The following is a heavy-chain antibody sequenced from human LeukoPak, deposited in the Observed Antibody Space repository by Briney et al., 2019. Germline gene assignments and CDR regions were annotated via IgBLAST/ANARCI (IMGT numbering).Heavy chain of an antibody. CDR2: IIPILGIA. CDR1: GGTFSSYA. CDR3: ATDPGATMSGDDY. D-gene: IGHD1-26*01. Sequence: SVKVSCKASGGTFSSYAISWVRQAPGQGLEWMGRIIPILGIANYAQKFQGRVTMTEDTSTDTAYMELSSLRSEDTAVYYCATDPGATMSGDDYWGQGTLVTVSS. V-gene: IGHV1-69*04. J-gene: IGHJ4*02.